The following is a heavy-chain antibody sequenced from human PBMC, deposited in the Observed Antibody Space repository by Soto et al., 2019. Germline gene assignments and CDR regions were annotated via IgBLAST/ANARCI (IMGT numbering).Heavy chain of an antibody. CDR2: ISWNSGSI. D-gene: IGHD6-13*01. J-gene: IGHJ4*02. V-gene: IGHV3-9*01. Sequence: GGSLRLSCAASGFTFDDYAMHWVRQAPGKGLEWVSGISWNSGSIGYADSVKGRFTISRDNAKNSLYLQMNSLRAEDTALYYCAKVRTPRIAAAGEFDYWGQGTLVTVSS. CDR3: AKVRTPRIAAAGEFDY. CDR1: GFTFDDYA.